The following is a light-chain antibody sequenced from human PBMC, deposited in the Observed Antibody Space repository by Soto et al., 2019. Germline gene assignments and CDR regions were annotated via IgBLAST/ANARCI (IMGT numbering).Light chain of an antibody. CDR3: QQSYNTPRT. Sequence: GDRVTITCRASQNISSYLNWYQQRPGKAPKLLIYGASSLQSGVPSRFSGSGSGTNFTLTISSLQPEDFATYYCQQSYNTPRTFGQGTKVDIK. J-gene: IGKJ1*01. V-gene: IGKV1-39*01. CDR2: GAS. CDR1: QNISSY.